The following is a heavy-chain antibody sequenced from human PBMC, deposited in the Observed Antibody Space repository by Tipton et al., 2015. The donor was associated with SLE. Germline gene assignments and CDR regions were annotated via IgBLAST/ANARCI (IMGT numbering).Heavy chain of an antibody. CDR3: ARDKTTFAVAGTFDD. V-gene: IGHV4-38-2*02. CDR1: GLYISSGYH. J-gene: IGHJ4*02. D-gene: IGHD6-19*01. Sequence: LRLSCIVSGLYISSGYHWGWVRQPPGKGLEWIGSIHHSGSTYQKASLKSRVTISLDTSKNQFSLKLNSVTATDTAVNYCARDKTTFAVAGTFDDWGQGTLVTVSS. CDR2: IHHSGST.